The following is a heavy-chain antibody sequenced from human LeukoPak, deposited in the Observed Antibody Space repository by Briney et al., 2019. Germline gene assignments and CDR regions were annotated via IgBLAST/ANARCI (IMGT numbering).Heavy chain of an antibody. CDR1: EFTFSSHA. J-gene: IGHJ4*02. CDR2: ISGGGEST. CDR3: AKYTSGWSTDY. V-gene: IGHV3-23*01. Sequence: GGSLRLSCVASEFTFSSHAMNWVRQAPGKGLEWVSSISGGGESTYYADSVKGRFTVSRDNSKNTLYLQMNSLRAEDTAVYYCAKYTSGWSTDYWGQGTLVTVSS. D-gene: IGHD6-19*01.